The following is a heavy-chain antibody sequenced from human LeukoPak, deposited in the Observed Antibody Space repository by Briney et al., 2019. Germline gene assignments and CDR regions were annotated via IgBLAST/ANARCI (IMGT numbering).Heavy chain of an antibody. CDR2: IYYSGST. J-gene: IGHJ1*01. D-gene: IGHD4-17*01. CDR3: ASTVTTNAEYFQH. CDR1: GGSISSYY. Sequence: SETLSLTCTVSGGSISSYYWSWIRQPPGKGLEWIGYIYYSGSTNYNPSLKSRVTISVDTSKNQFSLKLSSVTAADTAVYYCASTVTTNAEYFQHWGQGTLVTVSS. V-gene: IGHV4-59*01.